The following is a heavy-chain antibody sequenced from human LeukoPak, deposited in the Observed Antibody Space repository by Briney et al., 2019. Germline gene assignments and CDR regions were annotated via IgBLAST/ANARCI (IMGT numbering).Heavy chain of an antibody. D-gene: IGHD3-9*01. CDR3: ARDRTNILTGYLYGMDV. Sequence: SWVRQHPGKGLEWIGYIYYSGSTYYNPSLKSRVTISVDTSKNQFSLKLSSVTAADTAVYYCARDRTNILTGYLYGMDVWGQGTTVTVSS. CDR2: IYYSGST. V-gene: IGHV4-31*02. J-gene: IGHJ6*02.